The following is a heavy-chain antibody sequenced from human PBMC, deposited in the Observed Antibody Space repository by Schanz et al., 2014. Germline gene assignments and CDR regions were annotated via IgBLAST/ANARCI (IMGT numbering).Heavy chain of an antibody. J-gene: IGHJ6*02. Sequence: VQLEESGGGLVKPGGSLKLSCAASRLNFINAWMHWVRQAPGKGLEWVAFTSFDGNEKSYADSVKGRFTISRDNSKSTLFLQMNSLRPDDTAVYYCARDPLPYSSYSYYTMDVWGQGTTVTISS. CDR1: RLNFINAW. CDR3: ARDPLPYSSYSYYTMDV. V-gene: IGHV3-30*03. CDR2: TSFDGNEK. D-gene: IGHD2-21*01.